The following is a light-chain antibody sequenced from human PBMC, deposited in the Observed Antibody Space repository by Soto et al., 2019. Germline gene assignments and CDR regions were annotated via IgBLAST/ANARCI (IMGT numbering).Light chain of an antibody. CDR1: QSVSSW. Sequence: IQITQSPSTLSASAGDRVTITCRASQSVSSWLAWYQQKPGKAPKLLIYDASRLSIGVASRFSGGGSGTEFTLTISSVQPDDFATYYCQQYNSYSRTFGQGTKVDI. CDR3: QQYNSYSRT. CDR2: DAS. V-gene: IGKV1-5*01. J-gene: IGKJ1*01.